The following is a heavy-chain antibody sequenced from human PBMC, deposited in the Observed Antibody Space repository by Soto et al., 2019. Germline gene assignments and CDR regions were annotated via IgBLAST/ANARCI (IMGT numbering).Heavy chain of an antibody. CDR2: IYWNDDK. CDR1: GFSLTTSGVG. Sequence: SGPTLVNPTQTLTLTCTFSGFSLTTSGVGVGWIRQPPGKALEWLALIYWNDDKRYSPSLKSRLTITKDTSKNQVVLTMTNMDPVDTATYFCAYGYYYGSTSYWNIWFDPWGQGTLVTVSS. V-gene: IGHV2-5*01. CDR3: AYGYYYGSTSYWNIWFDP. D-gene: IGHD3-10*01. J-gene: IGHJ5*02.